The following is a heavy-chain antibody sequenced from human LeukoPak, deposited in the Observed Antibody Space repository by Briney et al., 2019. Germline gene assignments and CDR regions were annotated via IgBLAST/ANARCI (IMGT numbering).Heavy chain of an antibody. V-gene: IGHV3-7*03. Sequence: PGGSLRLSCAASGFPFSGDWMTWVRQAPGKGLQWVASIKGDGRGKYYVDSVKGRFTVSRDNAKRPLYLQMDSLRVEDMGMYYCARGESDPWGRGTLVTVSS. D-gene: IGHD3-10*01. CDR2: IKGDGRGK. J-gene: IGHJ5*02. CDR3: ARGESDP. CDR1: GFPFSGDW.